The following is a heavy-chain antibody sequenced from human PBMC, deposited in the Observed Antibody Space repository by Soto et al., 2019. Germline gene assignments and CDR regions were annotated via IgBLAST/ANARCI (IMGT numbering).Heavy chain of an antibody. Sequence: PGGSLRLSCAASGFSSSSYGMHWVRQAPGKGLDWVAVIWYDGSNKYYAESVKGRFTTSRDNSKNTLYVQMNSLTVEDTAVYYCARAQYTGSYFDACDVWGQGTMVTV. CDR2: IWYDGSNK. CDR3: ARAQYTGSYFDACDV. J-gene: IGHJ3*01. CDR1: GFSSSSYG. D-gene: IGHD1-26*01. V-gene: IGHV3-33*03.